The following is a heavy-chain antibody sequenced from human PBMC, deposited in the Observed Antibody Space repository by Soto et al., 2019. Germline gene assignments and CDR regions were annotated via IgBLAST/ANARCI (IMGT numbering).Heavy chain of an antibody. V-gene: IGHV4-30-4*01. CDR1: GGSISSGDYY. CDR3: ARDRSYYDSSGYLTDAFDI. J-gene: IGHJ3*02. D-gene: IGHD3-22*01. Sequence: SETLSLTCTVSGGSISSGDYYWSWIRQPPGKGLEWIGYIYYSGSTYYNPSLKSRVTISVDTSKNQFSLKLSSVTAADTAVYYCARDRSYYDSSGYLTDAFDIWGQGTMVTVSS. CDR2: IYYSGST.